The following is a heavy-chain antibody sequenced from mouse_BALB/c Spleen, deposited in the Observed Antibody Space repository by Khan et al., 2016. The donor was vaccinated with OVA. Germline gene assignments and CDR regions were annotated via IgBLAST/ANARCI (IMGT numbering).Heavy chain of an antibody. CDR2: IWGDGTT. CDR1: GFSLTGYG. Sequence: QVRLQQSGPGLVAPSQSLSITCTVSGFSLTGYGVNWVRQPPGKGLDWLGMIWGDGTTDYNSALNSRLSISKDNSKSQVFIKMNSLQTDDTARYYCARAFYGNYREAMDYWGQGTSVTVSS. CDR3: ARAFYGNYREAMDY. V-gene: IGHV2-6-7*01. D-gene: IGHD2-10*01. J-gene: IGHJ4*01.